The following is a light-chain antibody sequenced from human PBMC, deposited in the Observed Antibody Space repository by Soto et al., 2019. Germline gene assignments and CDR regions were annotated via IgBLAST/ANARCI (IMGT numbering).Light chain of an antibody. CDR3: QQSYSTPRYT. Sequence: DIQMTQSPSSLSASVGDRVTITCRASQSISSNVNWYQQKPGKAPKLLIYLASTLQSGVPSRVSGSGSGTDFTLTIVSLQHEDFATYYCQQSYSTPRYTFGQGTKLEIK. CDR1: QSISSN. CDR2: LAS. J-gene: IGKJ2*01. V-gene: IGKV1-39*01.